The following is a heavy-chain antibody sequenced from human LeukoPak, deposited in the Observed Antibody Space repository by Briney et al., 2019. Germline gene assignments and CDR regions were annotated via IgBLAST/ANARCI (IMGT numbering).Heavy chain of an antibody. V-gene: IGHV1-8*01. CDR3: ARANVDIAYYYMDV. Sequence: ASVKVSCKASGYTFTSYDINWVRQATGQGFEWMGWINPNSGNTGYAQKFQGRVTMTRNTSISTAYMELSRLRSEDTAVYYCARANVDIAYYYMDVWGKGTTVTVSS. CDR1: GYTFTSYD. CDR2: INPNSGNT. D-gene: IGHD5-12*01. J-gene: IGHJ6*03.